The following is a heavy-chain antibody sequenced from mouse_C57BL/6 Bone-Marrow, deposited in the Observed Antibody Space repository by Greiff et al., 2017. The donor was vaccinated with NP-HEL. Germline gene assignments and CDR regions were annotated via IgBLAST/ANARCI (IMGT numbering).Heavy chain of an antibody. CDR1: GYAFANYL. CDR3: ARIEDYGVFAY. D-gene: IGHD2-4*01. J-gene: IGHJ3*01. V-gene: IGHV1-54*01. CDR2: INPGSGGT. Sequence: VQLQQSGAELVRPGTSVKVSCKASGYAFANYLIEWVKQRPGQGLEWIGVINPGSGGTNYNEKFKGKATLTADKSSSTAYMQLSSLTSEDSAVYFCARIEDYGVFAYWGQGTLVTVSA.